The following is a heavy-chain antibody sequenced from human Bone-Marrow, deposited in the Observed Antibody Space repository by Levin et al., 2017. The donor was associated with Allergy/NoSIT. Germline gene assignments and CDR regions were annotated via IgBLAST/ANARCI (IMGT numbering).Heavy chain of an antibody. J-gene: IGHJ4*02. V-gene: IGHV4-59*01. D-gene: IGHD6-13*01. CDR2: MDYTGHT. Sequence: SQTLSLTCTVSGGSISSDYWNWIRQPPGKGLEWIGYMDYTGHTNYNPSLKSRVTISGDTSKNQFSLRLSSVTAADTAVYYCARRDGDNSWYYFDQWGQGTLVTVSS. CDR3: ARRDGDNSWYYFDQ. CDR1: GGSISSDY.